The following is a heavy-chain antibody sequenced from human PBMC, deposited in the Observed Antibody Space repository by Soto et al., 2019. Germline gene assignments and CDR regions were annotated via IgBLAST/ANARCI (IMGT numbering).Heavy chain of an antibody. CDR1: GASISGTNYY. J-gene: IGHJ3*02. CDR2: IHYTENT. Sequence: SETLSLTCTVSGASISGTNYYWGWIRQPPGKGLDWIGSIHYTENTYYNPSLGSRVTMSVDTSRNQISLTLSSVTAAGTAVYYCARARGQRNRNAVNMWGQGTTVTVSS. V-gene: IGHV4-39*01. D-gene: IGHD1-1*01. CDR3: ARARGQRNRNAVNM.